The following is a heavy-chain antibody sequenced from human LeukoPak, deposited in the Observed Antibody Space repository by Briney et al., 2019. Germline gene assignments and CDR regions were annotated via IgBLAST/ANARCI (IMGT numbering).Heavy chain of an antibody. Sequence: GSSVTVSCKCSGYTFTSYCIIWVRPAPGQGLEWMGWISAYNGNRTYPKKLQGRVTMTPETSTSTDYLEMRSLRSDDTAVYYCATIGVVPAAGSYYYYGMDVWGQGTTVTVSS. CDR2: ISAYNGNR. CDR3: ATIGVVPAAGSYYYYGMDV. CDR1: GYTFTSYC. D-gene: IGHD2-2*01. V-gene: IGHV1-18*01. J-gene: IGHJ6*02.